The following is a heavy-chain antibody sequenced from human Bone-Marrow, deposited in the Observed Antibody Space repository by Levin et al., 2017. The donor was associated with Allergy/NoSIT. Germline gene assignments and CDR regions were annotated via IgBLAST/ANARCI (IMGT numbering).Heavy chain of an antibody. J-gene: IGHJ4*02. D-gene: IGHD3-22*01. Sequence: PSETLSLTCTVSGGSISSGDYYWSWIRQPPGKGLEWIGYIYYSGSTYYNPSLKSRVTISVDTSKNQFSLKLSSVTAADTAVYYCARYDIYDSSGYQYFDYWGQGTLVTVSS. CDR3: ARYDIYDSSGYQYFDY. CDR2: IYYSGST. V-gene: IGHV4-30-4*01. CDR1: GGSISSGDYY.